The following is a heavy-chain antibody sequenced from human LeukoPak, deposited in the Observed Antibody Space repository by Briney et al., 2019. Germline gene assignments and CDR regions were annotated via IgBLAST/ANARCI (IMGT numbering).Heavy chain of an antibody. J-gene: IGHJ4*02. V-gene: IGHV1-69*05. Sequence: RGSSVKVSCKASGGTFSSYAISWVRQAPGQGLEWMGGIIPIFGTANYAQKFQGRVTITRNTSISTAYMELSSLRSEDTAVYYCAIRYYDFWSGYSNFDYWGQGTLVTVSS. D-gene: IGHD3-3*01. CDR3: AIRYYDFWSGYSNFDY. CDR2: IIPIFGTA. CDR1: GGTFSSYA.